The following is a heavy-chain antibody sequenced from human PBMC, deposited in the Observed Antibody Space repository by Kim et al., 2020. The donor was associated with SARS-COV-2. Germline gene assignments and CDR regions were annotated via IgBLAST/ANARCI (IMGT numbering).Heavy chain of an antibody. CDR3: ARNEDY. Sequence: ASVKVSCKASGYTFTSYAFHWVRQAPGQRLEWMGWIDADNGNTKYSQKFQGRVTITRDTSASTAYMELSSLRPEDTAVYYCARNEDYWGQGTLVTVSS. CDR2: IDADNGNT. V-gene: IGHV1-3*01. J-gene: IGHJ4*02. CDR1: GYTFTSYA.